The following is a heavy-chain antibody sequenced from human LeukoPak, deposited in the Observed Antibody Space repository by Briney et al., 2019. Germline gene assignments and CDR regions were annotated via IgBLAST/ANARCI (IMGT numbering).Heavy chain of an antibody. D-gene: IGHD3-22*01. CDR3: ARNDYESSGFDF. CDR1: GYSISTSNW. J-gene: IGHJ5*01. V-gene: IGHV4-28*01. CDR2: IYYSGST. Sequence: SDTLSLTCAVSGYSISTSNWWGWIRQPPGKGLEWIGYIYYSGSTFYDPSLKSRVTMSVDTSNNQFSLKLSSVTAVDSAVYYSARNDYESSGFDFWGQGALVTVSS.